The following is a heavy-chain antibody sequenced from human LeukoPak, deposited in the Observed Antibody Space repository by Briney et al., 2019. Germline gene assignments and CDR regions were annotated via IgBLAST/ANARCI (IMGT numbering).Heavy chain of an antibody. V-gene: IGHV5-51*01. Sequence: GESLKISCKGSGYSFSTHWIGWVRQMPGKGLEWMGIIYPGDSDTRYSPSFQGQVTISADKSISTAYLQWSSLKASDTAMYYCVRVLWTWALNYYYGMDVWGQGTTVTVS. J-gene: IGHJ6*02. CDR2: IYPGDSDT. D-gene: IGHD3/OR15-3a*01. CDR3: VRVLWTWALNYYYGMDV. CDR1: GYSFSTHW.